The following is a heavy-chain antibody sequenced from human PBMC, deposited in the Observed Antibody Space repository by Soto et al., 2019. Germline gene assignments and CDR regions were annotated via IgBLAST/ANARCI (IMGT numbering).Heavy chain of an antibody. V-gene: IGHV1-46*01. CDR1: GYTFTSYQ. Sequence: ASVKVSCKASGYTFTSYQMHWVRQAPGQGPEWMGIINPKSGYTNYAQKFQGRVTVTRDTSTSTVYMELSSLCSEDTAVYYCARVRSGILGYCSGGSCYSLTPQYCFLYWGQGTLVTVSS. J-gene: IGHJ4*02. D-gene: IGHD2-15*01. CDR2: INPKSGYT. CDR3: ARVRSGILGYCSGGSCYSLTPQYCFLY.